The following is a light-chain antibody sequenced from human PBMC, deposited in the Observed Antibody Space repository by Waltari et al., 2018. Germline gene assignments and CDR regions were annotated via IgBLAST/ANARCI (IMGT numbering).Light chain of an antibody. CDR1: QSIGRS. J-gene: IGKJ1*01. CDR2: DIS. Sequence: EIVLTQSPGTLSLSLGDRATLSCRASQSIGRSVVWYQKLPGQAPRLLIYDISRRATGIPDRFSGSGYGTDFSLTISRLEPEDFAVYYCQKYERLPATFGQGTTVEIK. CDR3: QKYERLPAT. V-gene: IGKV3-20*01.